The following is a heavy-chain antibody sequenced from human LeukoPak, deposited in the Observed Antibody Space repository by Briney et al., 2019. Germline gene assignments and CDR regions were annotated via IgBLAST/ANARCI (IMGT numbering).Heavy chain of an antibody. CDR2: INSDGSST. J-gene: IGHJ4*02. Sequence: PGGSLRLSCAASGFTFSSYWMHWDRQAPGKGLVWVSRINSDGSSTSYADSVKGRFTISRDNAKNTLYLQMNSLRAEDTAVYYCARFRYFDWSFDYWGQGTLVTVSS. CDR1: GFTFSSYW. CDR3: ARFRYFDWSFDY. D-gene: IGHD3-9*01. V-gene: IGHV3-74*01.